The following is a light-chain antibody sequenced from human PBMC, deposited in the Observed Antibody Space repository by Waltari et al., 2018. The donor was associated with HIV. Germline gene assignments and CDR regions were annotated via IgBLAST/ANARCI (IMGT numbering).Light chain of an antibody. CDR3: QQFGSSPYT. CDR2: CAS. CDR1: QSVSSSY. Sequence: ENVLTQSPGTLSLSPGERATLSCRASQSVSSSYLVWYQQKPGQAPRLLSYCASSRATGIPDRFSGSGSGTDFTLTIRRLEPEDFAVYYCQQFGSSPYTFGQGTKLEIK. V-gene: IGKV3-20*01. J-gene: IGKJ2*01.